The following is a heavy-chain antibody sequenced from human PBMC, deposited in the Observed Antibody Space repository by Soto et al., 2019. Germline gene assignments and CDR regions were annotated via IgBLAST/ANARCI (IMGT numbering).Heavy chain of an antibody. J-gene: IGHJ6*03. CDR1: GGTFSSYT. CDR3: GSEAHYDILSGYQTPASCDYIDV. CDR2: IIPILGIA. V-gene: IGHV1-69*02. D-gene: IGHD3-9*01. Sequence: SVKVSCKASGGTFSSYTISWLRQAPGQGLEWMGRIIPILGIANYAQKFQGRVTITADKSTSTAYMELSSLRSEDTAVYCCGSEAHYDILSGYQTPASCDYIDVPGQGSTV.